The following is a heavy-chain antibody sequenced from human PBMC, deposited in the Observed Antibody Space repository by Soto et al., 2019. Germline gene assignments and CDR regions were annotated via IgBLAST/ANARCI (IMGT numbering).Heavy chain of an antibody. J-gene: IGHJ4*02. CDR2: IKRKTDGGTT. CDR3: STGYCSGGNCFIDY. V-gene: IGHV3-15*01. CDR1: GFTFSNAW. Sequence: EVQLVESGGGLVKPGGSLRLSCAASGFTFSNAWMTCVRQAPGKGLEWIGRIKRKTDGGTTDYAAPGKDRFTISRDDSKNTLYLEMNSLKSEDTAVYYCSTGYCSGGNCFIDYWGQGTLVTVSS. D-gene: IGHD2-15*01.